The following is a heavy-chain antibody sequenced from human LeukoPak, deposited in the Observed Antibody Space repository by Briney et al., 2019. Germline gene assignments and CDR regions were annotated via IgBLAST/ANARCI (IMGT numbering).Heavy chain of an antibody. J-gene: IGHJ4*02. V-gene: IGHV3-7*01. CDR2: INQDGRAT. CDR3: ARDVGYNRFDQ. Sequence: GGSLRLSCAASGFTLSNYWMTWVRQAPEKGLEWVANINQDGRATFYGDSVKGRFTISRDNAESSLYLQMNSLRAEDTAVYYCARDVGYNRFDQWGQGTLVTVSS. CDR1: GFTLSNYW. D-gene: IGHD5-24*01.